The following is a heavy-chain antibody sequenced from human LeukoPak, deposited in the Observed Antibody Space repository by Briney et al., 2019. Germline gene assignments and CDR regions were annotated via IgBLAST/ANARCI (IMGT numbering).Heavy chain of an antibody. CDR3: ARAHSSYYRHDAFDI. D-gene: IGHD3-10*01. V-gene: IGHV3-48*01. CDR1: GFTFSSYS. J-gene: IGHJ3*02. Sequence: GGSLRLSCAASGFTFSSYSMNWVRQAPGKGLEWVSYISSSSSTIYYAVSVKGRFTISRDNANNSLYLQMSSLRAEDTALYYCARAHSSYYRHDAFDIWGQGTMVTVSS. CDR2: ISSSSSTI.